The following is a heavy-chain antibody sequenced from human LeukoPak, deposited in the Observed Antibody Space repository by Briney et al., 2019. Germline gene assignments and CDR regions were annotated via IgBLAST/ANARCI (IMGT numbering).Heavy chain of an antibody. J-gene: IGHJ4*02. Sequence: SQTLSLTCTVSGGSISSDDYYWRWIRQPPGKGLEWIGYIYYSGSTYYNPSLKSRVTISVDTSKNQFSLKLSSVTAADTAVYYCARDGPDILTGYYFFDYWGQGTLVTVSS. CDR3: ARDGPDILTGYYFFDY. CDR2: IYYSGST. D-gene: IGHD3-9*01. V-gene: IGHV4-30-4*01. CDR1: GGSISSDDYY.